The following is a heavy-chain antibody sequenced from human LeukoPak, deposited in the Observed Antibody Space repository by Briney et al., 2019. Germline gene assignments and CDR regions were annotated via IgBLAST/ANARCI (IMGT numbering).Heavy chain of an antibody. CDR2: ISAYNGNT. Sequence: GASVKVSCKASGYTFTGYYMHWVRQAPGQGLEWMGWISAYNGNTNYAQKLQGRVTMTTDTSTSTAYMEPRSLRSDDTAVYYCARDLGRITIFGVVTSFDYWGQGTLVTVSS. CDR1: GYTFTGYY. V-gene: IGHV1-18*04. CDR3: ARDLGRITIFGVVTSFDY. J-gene: IGHJ4*02. D-gene: IGHD3-3*01.